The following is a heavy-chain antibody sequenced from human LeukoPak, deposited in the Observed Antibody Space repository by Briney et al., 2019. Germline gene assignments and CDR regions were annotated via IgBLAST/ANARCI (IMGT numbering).Heavy chain of an antibody. CDR1: GFTFSEYY. CDR3: ARDYCTGGSCYSYFDF. D-gene: IGHD2-15*01. V-gene: IGHV3-11*06. Sequence: GGSLRLSCAASGFTFSEYYMSWIRQAPGKGLEWLSHISSTSSYINYADSVKGRFTISRDNAKNSLYLQMNSLRADDTAVYYCARDYCTGGSCYSYFDFWGQGTLVTVSS. CDR2: ISSTSSYI. J-gene: IGHJ4*02.